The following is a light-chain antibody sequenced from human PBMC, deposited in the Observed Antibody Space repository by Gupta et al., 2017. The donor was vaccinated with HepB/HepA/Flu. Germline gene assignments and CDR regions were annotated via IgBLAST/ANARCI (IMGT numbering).Light chain of an antibody. V-gene: IGKV2-30*01. Sequence: LGMPASITCRSSQSIAYGDGRTYLSGLRQRPGQSPRRRIYKVATRDSGVPDRCGGGGSGSDFKLKISRVEAEDVGIYDGMQGTHWLPYTFGQGTKLEIK. CDR3: MQGTHWLPYT. CDR2: KVA. CDR1: QSIAYGDGRTY. J-gene: IGKJ2*01.